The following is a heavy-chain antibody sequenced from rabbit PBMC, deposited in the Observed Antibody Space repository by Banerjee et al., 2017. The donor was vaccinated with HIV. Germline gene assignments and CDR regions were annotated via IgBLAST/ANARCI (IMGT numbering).Heavy chain of an antibody. V-gene: IGHV1S40*01. D-gene: IGHD8-1*01. CDR1: GFSFSSSYW. CDR3: ARDSWAINSYYHTRLDL. Sequence: QSLEESGGDLVKPGASLTLTCTASGFSFSSSYWMSWVRQAPGKGLEWIACIGTDSSGSTGYASWAKGRFTISRTSSTTVTLQMTSLTAADTATYFCARDSWAINSYYHTRLDLWGQGTLVTVS. CDR2: IGTDSSGST. J-gene: IGHJ3*01.